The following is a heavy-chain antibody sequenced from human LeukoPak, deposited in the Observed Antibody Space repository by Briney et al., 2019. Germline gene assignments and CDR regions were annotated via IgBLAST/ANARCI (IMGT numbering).Heavy chain of an antibody. CDR1: GGSISNYY. CDR3: AGEEWKPPYYYFGMDV. D-gene: IGHD1-1*01. Sequence: PSETLSLTCTVSGGSISNYYWSWIRQPPGKGLEWIGYIYHIGSTNYGPSLKSRVTISLDTSKNQFSLKLSSVTATDTAVYYCAGEEWKPPYYYFGMDVWGQGTTVTVSS. V-gene: IGHV4-59*01. CDR2: IYHIGST. J-gene: IGHJ6*02.